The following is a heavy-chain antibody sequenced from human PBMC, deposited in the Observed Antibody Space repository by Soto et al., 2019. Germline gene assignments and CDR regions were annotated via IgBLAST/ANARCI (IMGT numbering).Heavy chain of an antibody. V-gene: IGHV5-51*01. J-gene: IGHJ6*02. CDR2: IYPGDSDT. Sequence: GESLKISCKGSGYSFTSYWIGWVRQMPGKGLEWMGIIYPGDSDTRYSPSFQGQVTISADKSISTAYLQWSSLKASDTAMYYCARGGYYDSSGYGLSYYYYYGMDVWGQGTTVTVSS. CDR1: GYSFTSYW. CDR3: ARGGYYDSSGYGLSYYYYYGMDV. D-gene: IGHD3-22*01.